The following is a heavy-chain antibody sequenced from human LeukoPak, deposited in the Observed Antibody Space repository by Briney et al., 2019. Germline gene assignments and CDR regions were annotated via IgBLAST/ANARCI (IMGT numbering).Heavy chain of an antibody. CDR2: INSDGSGT. Sequence: GGSLRLSCAASGFTFSNYWIDCVRQAPGKGLVWVSRINSDGSGTFYADSVKGRFTISRDNAESTLYLLMNSLRAEDTAVYYCARVGGISDFDYWGQGTLVTVSS. CDR1: GFTFSNYW. CDR3: ARVGGISDFDY. J-gene: IGHJ4*02. D-gene: IGHD4-23*01. V-gene: IGHV3-74*01.